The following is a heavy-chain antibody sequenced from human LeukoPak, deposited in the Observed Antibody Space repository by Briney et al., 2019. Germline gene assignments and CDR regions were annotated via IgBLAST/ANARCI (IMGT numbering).Heavy chain of an antibody. J-gene: IGHJ4*02. Sequence: SETLSLTCSVSGGSISSSSFYWGWIRQPPGKGLEWIGSIYHSGSTYYNPSLKSRVTISVDTSKNQFSLKLSSVTAADTAVYYCARWNSSGWYYFDYWGQGTLVTVSS. V-gene: IGHV4-39*07. CDR1: GGSISSSSFY. D-gene: IGHD6-19*01. CDR2: IYHSGST. CDR3: ARWNSSGWYYFDY.